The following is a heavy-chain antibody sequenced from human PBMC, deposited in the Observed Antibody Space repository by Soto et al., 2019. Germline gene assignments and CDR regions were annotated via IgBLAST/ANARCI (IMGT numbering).Heavy chain of an antibody. J-gene: IGHJ4*02. Sequence: ASVKVSCKASGYSFTTYYMHWVRQAPGQGLEWMGIINPSDGSRTYAQKFQGIVAMTRDTSTSTVYMELSSLRSEDTAVYFCARGSRLWFGESYYYFDDWGQGTLVTVSS. D-gene: IGHD3-10*01. CDR2: INPSDGSR. CDR1: GYSFTTYY. V-gene: IGHV1-46*01. CDR3: ARGSRLWFGESYYYFDD.